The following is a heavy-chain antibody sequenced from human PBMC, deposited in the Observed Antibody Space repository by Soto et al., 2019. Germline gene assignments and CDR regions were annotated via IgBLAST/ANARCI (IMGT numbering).Heavy chain of an antibody. V-gene: IGHV4-59*01. Sequence: PXETLSLTGTVSGGSIGSYYWSWIRQPPGKGLGWIGYIYYSGSTNYNPSLKSRVTISLDTSKNQFSLKLSSVTAAETAVYYCARDIGGYYYDSSGPLNAFDLWGQGTMVTVSS. CDR3: ARDIGGYYYDSSGPLNAFDL. J-gene: IGHJ3*01. CDR2: IYYSGST. CDR1: GGSIGSYY. D-gene: IGHD3-22*01.